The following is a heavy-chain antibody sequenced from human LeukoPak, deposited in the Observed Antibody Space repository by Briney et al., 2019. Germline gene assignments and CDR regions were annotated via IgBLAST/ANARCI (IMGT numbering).Heavy chain of an antibody. CDR2: ISGSGGST. CDR1: GFTFSSYA. Sequence: GGSLRLSCAASGFTFSSYAMSWVRQAPRKGLEWVSAISGSGGSTYYADSVKGRFTISRDNSKNTQYLQMNSLRAEDTAVYYCAKPATSGSYYDYWGQGTLVTVSS. D-gene: IGHD1-26*01. V-gene: IGHV3-23*01. CDR3: AKPATSGSYYDY. J-gene: IGHJ4*02.